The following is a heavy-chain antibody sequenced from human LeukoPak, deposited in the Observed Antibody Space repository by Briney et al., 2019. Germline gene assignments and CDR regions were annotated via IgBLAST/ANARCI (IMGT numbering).Heavy chain of an antibody. CDR1: GVSIGSSF. V-gene: IGHV4-59*13. Sequence: PSETLSLTCTGFGVSIGSSFWNWIRLAPGKGLERICHISYNGRTNDNPSPKSRGIITIDTSKTQLSLILTSVTAAGRALYYCVRDRSGTYYSFDVCGQGTMVSVSA. CDR2: ISYNGRT. D-gene: IGHD1-26*01. J-gene: IGHJ3*01. CDR3: VRDRSGTYYSFDV.